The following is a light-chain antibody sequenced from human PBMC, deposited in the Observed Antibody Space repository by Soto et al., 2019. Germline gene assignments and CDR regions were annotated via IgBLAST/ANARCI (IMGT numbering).Light chain of an antibody. V-gene: IGKV1-5*03. CDR1: QTISSW. CDR3: QHYHSYSEA. Sequence: DIQMTQSPSTLSGSVGDRVTITCRASQTISSWLAWYQQKPGKAPKLLIYKASTLKSGVPSRFSGSGSGTEFTLTISSLQPDDFATYYCQHYHSYSEAFGQGTKVSLK. CDR2: KAS. J-gene: IGKJ1*01.